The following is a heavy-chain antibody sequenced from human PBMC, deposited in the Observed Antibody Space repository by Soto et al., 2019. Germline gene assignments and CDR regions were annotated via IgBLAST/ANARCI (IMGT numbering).Heavy chain of an antibody. CDR2: NNNRADT. J-gene: IGHJ5*02. V-gene: IGHV4-31*11. Sequence: SSETLSLTCAVSGASIDNNGYSWTWIRQHPGMGLEWIGTNNNRADTYYNPSLKSRLTISLDTSQNHFSLRLNAVTAADTAIYYCARGGSGWKALNWFDPWGQGIMVTVSS. CDR3: ARGGSGWKALNWFDP. CDR1: GASIDNNGYS. D-gene: IGHD6-19*01.